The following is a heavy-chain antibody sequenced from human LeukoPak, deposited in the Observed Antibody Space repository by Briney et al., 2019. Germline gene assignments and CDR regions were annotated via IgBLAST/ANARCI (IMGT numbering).Heavy chain of an antibody. CDR1: GGTFSSYA. CDR3: AREHIGSGYYFDY. Sequence: SVKVSCKASGGTFSSYAISWVRQAPGQGLEWMGGIIPIFGTANYAQKFQGRVTITADKSTSTAYMELSSLRSEDTSVYYCAREHIGSGYYFDYWGQGTLVTVSS. J-gene: IGHJ4*02. V-gene: IGHV1-69*06. CDR2: IIPIFGTA. D-gene: IGHD1-26*01.